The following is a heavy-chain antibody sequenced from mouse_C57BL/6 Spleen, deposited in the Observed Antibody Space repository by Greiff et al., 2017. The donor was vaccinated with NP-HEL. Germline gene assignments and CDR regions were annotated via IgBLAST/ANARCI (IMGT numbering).Heavy chain of an antibody. Sequence: LQESGAELVRPGTSVKVSCKASGYAFTNYLIEWVKQRPGQGLEWIGVINPGSGGTNYNEKFKGKATLTADKSSSTAYMQLSSLTSEDSAVYFCARANWDLYFDYWGQGTTLTVSS. D-gene: IGHD4-1*01. CDR1: GYAFTNYL. CDR3: ARANWDLYFDY. CDR2: INPGSGGT. V-gene: IGHV1-54*01. J-gene: IGHJ2*01.